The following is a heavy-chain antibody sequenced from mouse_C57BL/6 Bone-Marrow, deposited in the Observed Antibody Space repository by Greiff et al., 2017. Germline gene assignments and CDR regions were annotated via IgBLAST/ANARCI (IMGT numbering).Heavy chain of an antibody. CDR3: ARHNGSSPAWFAY. V-gene: IGHV5-6*01. D-gene: IGHD1-1*01. CDR1: GFTFSSYG. CDR2: ISSGGSYT. J-gene: IGHJ3*01. Sequence: EVQLVESGGDLVKPGGSLKLSCAASGFTFSSYGMSWVRQTPDKRLEWVATISSGGSYTYYPDSVKGRFTISRDNAKNTLYLQMSSLKSEDTAMYYCARHNGSSPAWFAYWGQGTLVTVSA.